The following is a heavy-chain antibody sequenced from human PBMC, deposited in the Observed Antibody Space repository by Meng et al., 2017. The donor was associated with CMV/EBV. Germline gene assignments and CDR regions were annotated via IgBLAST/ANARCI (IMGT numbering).Heavy chain of an antibody. CDR1: GGSISSSSYY. D-gene: IGHD6-19*01. J-gene: IGHJ5*02. CDR2: IYYSGST. CDR3: AGGWYSNWFDP. Sequence: SETLSLTCTVSGGSISSSSYYWGWIRQPPGKGLEWIGSIYYSGSTYYNPSLKSRVTISVDTSKNQFSLKLSSVTAADTAVYYCAGGWYSNWFDPWGQGTLVTVSS. V-gene: IGHV4-39*07.